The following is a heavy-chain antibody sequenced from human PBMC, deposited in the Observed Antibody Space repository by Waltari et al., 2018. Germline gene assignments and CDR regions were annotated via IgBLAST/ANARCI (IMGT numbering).Heavy chain of an antibody. J-gene: IGHJ4*02. CDR2: IYHSGST. CDR3: ARHVAARRSEYYFDY. CDR1: GGSISSSSYY. V-gene: IGHV4-39*01. Sequence: QLQLQESGPGLVKPSETLSLTCTVSGGSISSSSYYWGWIRQPPGKGLEWIGSIYHSGSTYYNPSLKSRVTISVDTSKNQFSLKLSSVTAADTAVYYCARHVAARRSEYYFDYWGQGTLVTVSS. D-gene: IGHD6-6*01.